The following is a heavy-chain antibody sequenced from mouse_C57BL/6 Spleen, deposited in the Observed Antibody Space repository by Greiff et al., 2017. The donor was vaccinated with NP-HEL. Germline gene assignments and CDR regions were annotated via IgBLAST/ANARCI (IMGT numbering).Heavy chain of an antibody. CDR2: INPNNGGT. Sequence: VQLQQSGPELVKPGASVKISCKASGYTFTDYYMNWVKQSHGKSLEWIGDINPNNGGTSYNQKFKGKATLTVDKSSSTAYMVLRSLTSEDSALYYCARLGDYDGNWFAYGGQGTLVTVSA. J-gene: IGHJ3*01. V-gene: IGHV1-26*01. CDR1: GYTFTDYY. CDR3: ARLGDYDGNWFAY. D-gene: IGHD2-4*01.